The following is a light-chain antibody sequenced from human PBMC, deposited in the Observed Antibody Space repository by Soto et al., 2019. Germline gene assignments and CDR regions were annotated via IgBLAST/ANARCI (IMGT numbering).Light chain of an antibody. V-gene: IGKV3-20*01. CDR3: QQYGNSPLT. Sequence: IVLTQSPGILSLSPGEGATLSCRASQSVSSSYLAWYQQRLGQAPRLLIYGASSRATGIPDRFSGSGSGTDFTLTVSRLEPEDFAVYYCQQYGNSPLTFGGGTKVDIK. CDR2: GAS. J-gene: IGKJ4*01. CDR1: QSVSSSY.